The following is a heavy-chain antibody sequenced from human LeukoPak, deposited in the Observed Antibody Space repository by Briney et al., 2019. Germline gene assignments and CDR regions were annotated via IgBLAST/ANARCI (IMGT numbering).Heavy chain of an antibody. V-gene: IGHV4-34*01. CDR2: INHSGST. CDR1: GGSFSGYY. CDR3: ASEWELRPVAFDI. D-gene: IGHD1-26*01. J-gene: IGHJ3*02. Sequence: SETLSLTCAVYGGSFSGYYWSWIRQPPGKGLEWIGEINHSGSTNYNPSLKSRVTISVDTSKNQFSLKLSSVTAADTAVYYCASEWELRPVAFDIWGQGTMVTVSS.